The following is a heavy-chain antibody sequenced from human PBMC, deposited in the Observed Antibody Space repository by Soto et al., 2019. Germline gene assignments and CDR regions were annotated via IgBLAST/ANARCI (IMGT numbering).Heavy chain of an antibody. D-gene: IGHD2-15*01. CDR2: IYYSGST. V-gene: IGHV4-59*01. CDR1: GGSISSYY. J-gene: IGHJ6*03. CDR3: ARGFRTPTDHYYMDV. Sequence: SETLSLTCTVSGGSISSYYWSWIRQPPGKGLEWIGYIYYSGSTNYNPSLKSRVTISVDTSKNQFSRKLSSVTAADTAVYYCARGFRTPTDHYYMDVWGKGTTVTVSS.